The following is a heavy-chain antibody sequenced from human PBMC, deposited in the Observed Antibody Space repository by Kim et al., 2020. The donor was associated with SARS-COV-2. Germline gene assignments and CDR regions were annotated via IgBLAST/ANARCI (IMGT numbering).Heavy chain of an antibody. CDR1: GFTFSDYY. V-gene: IGHV3-11*05. CDR2: ISSSSSYT. J-gene: IGHJ4*02. Sequence: GGSLRLSCAASGFTFSDYYMSWIRQAPGKGLEWVSYISSSSSYTNYADSVKGRFTISRDNAKNSLYLQMNSLRVDDTAVYYCARDGSKLGYCSSTSCSVLDYWGQRALATFS. D-gene: IGHD2-2*01. CDR3: ARDGSKLGYCSSTSCSVLDY.